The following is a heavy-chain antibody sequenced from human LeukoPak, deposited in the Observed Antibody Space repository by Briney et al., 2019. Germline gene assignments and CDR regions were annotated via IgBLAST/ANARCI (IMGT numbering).Heavy chain of an antibody. V-gene: IGHV3-21*01. Sequence: GGSLRLSCAASGFTFDDYGMNWVRQAPGKGLEWVSSISSGSSYIYYADSVKGRFTISRDNAKNSLYLQMNSLRAEDTAVYYCATDIPYYYGSGSYYLPDYWGQGTLVTVSS. CDR1: GFTFDDYG. D-gene: IGHD3-10*01. CDR3: ATDIPYYYGSGSYYLPDY. J-gene: IGHJ4*02. CDR2: ISSGSSYI.